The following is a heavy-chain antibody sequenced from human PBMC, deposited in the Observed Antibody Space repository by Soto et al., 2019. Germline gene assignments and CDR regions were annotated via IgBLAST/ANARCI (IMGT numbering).Heavy chain of an antibody. CDR3: ARGQRGYYYDSSGYYLVY. V-gene: IGHV1-18*01. J-gene: IGHJ4*02. D-gene: IGHD3-22*01. CDR2: ISAYNGNT. Sequence: ASVKVSCKASGYTFTSYGISWVRQAPGQGLEWMGWISAYNGNTNYAQKLQGRVTMTTDTSTSTAYMELRSLRSDDTAVYYCARGQRGYYYDSSGYYLVYWGQGTLVTVSS. CDR1: GYTFTSYG.